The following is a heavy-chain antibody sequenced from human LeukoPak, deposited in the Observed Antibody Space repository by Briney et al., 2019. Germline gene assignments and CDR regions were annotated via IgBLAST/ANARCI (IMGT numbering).Heavy chain of an antibody. J-gene: IGHJ4*02. CDR2: ISSSSSYT. D-gene: IGHD5-12*01. V-gene: IGHV3-11*06. CDR1: GFTFSDYY. CDR3: VRAGYSAYDSLFDY. Sequence: GGFLRLSCAASGFTFSDYYISWIRQAPGKGLEWVSYISSSSSYTNYADSLKGRFTISRDNAKNSLYLQMNSLRAEDTAVYYCVRAGYSAYDSLFDYWGQGTLVTVSS.